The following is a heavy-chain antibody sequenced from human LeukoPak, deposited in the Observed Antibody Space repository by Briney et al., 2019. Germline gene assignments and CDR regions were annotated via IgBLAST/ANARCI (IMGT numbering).Heavy chain of an antibody. Sequence: SETLSLTCTVSGGSISSGDYYWSWIRQPPGKGLEWIGYIYYSGSTYYNPSLKSRVTISVDTSKNQFSLKLSSVTAADTAVYYCARAFVVVVAATGPAPDYYYGMDVWGQGTTVTVSS. CDR2: IYYSGST. CDR3: ARAFVVVVAATGPAPDYYYGMDV. D-gene: IGHD2-15*01. CDR1: GGSISSGDYY. J-gene: IGHJ6*02. V-gene: IGHV4-30-4*01.